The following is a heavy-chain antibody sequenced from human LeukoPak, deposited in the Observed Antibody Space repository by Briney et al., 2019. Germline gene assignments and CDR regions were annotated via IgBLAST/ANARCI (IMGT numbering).Heavy chain of an antibody. Sequence: SETLSLTCAVYGGSFSGYYWSWIRQPPGKGLEWIGEINHSGSTNYNPSLKSRVTISVDTSKNQFSLKLSSVTAADTAVYYCAREALWVSSHPTSMDVWGKGTTVTVSS. CDR1: GGSFSGYY. CDR3: AREALWVSSHPTSMDV. D-gene: IGHD2/OR15-2a*01. V-gene: IGHV4-34*01. CDR2: INHSGST. J-gene: IGHJ6*03.